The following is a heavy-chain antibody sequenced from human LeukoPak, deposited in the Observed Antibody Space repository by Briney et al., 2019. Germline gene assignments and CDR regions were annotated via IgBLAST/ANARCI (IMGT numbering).Heavy chain of an antibody. V-gene: IGHV4-59*08. CDR2: TYYSGST. J-gene: IGHJ4*02. CDR3: AMRGNTWYDC. CDR1: DGSITSYF. Sequence: SETLSLTCTVLDGSITSYFWSWSQQPPGKGLEWIGYTYYSGSTKYNPSLKSRVTTMLDTSQNQLSTKLTSVTAGDTAVYYLAMRGNTWYDCWGQGTLVTVSS. D-gene: IGHD6-13*01.